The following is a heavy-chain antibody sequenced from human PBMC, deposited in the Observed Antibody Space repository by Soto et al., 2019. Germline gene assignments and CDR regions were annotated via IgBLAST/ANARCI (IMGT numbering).Heavy chain of an antibody. CDR1: GLTFSIYA. D-gene: IGHD3-3*01. CDR3: ARGRYDFWSGYYPYYYYGMDV. Sequence: GGSLRLSCAASGLTFSIYAMHWVRQAPGKGLEWVAVIPYDGSNKYYADSVKGRFTISRDNSKNTLYLQMNSLRAEDTAVYYCARGRYDFWSGYYPYYYYGMDVWGQGTTVTVS. J-gene: IGHJ6*02. V-gene: IGHV3-30-3*01. CDR2: IPYDGSNK.